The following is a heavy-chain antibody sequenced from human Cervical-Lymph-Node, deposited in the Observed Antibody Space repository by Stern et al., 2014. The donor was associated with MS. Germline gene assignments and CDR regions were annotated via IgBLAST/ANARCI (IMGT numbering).Heavy chain of an antibody. CDR2: ISSDGRSK. J-gene: IGHJ4*02. V-gene: IGHV3-30*18. CDR1: GFTFSSSD. Sequence: VQLVESGGGVVQPGRSLRLSCAASGFTFSSSDMHWVRQAPGEGLEWVTFISSDGRSKFYADSVKGRFTVSRDNSKNTLYLQMSSLRPEDTAVYYCANGPPVEYWGQGALVTVSS. D-gene: IGHD3/OR15-3a*01. CDR3: ANGPPVEY.